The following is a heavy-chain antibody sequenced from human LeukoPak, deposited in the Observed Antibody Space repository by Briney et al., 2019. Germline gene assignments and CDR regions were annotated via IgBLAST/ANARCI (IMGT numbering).Heavy chain of an antibody. J-gene: IGHJ4*02. CDR3: GKTTVGYSSGQKPAWPVDY. Sequence: GGSLRLSCEASGFTFGSHAMYWVRQAPGKGLEWVAGIFGSGGSPHYADPVKGRFTISRDNSRNTVYLQINSLRAEDTAVHYCGKTTVGYSSGQKPAWPVDYWGQGTLVTVSS. D-gene: IGHD5-18*01. CDR2: IFGSGGSP. CDR1: GFTFGSHA. V-gene: IGHV3-23*01.